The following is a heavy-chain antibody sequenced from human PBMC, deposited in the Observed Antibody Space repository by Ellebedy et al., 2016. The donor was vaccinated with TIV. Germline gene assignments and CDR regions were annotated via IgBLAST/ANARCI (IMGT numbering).Heavy chain of an antibody. J-gene: IGHJ4*02. D-gene: IGHD5-12*01. Sequence: AASVKVSCKASGYTFTSYGISWVRQAPGQGLEWMGWISAYNGNTNYAQKLQGRVTMTTDTSTSTAYMELRSLRSDDTAVYYCARDSLGIYSGYGPFDYWGQGTLVTVSS. CDR1: GYTFTSYG. CDR3: ARDSLGIYSGYGPFDY. V-gene: IGHV1-18*01. CDR2: ISAYNGNT.